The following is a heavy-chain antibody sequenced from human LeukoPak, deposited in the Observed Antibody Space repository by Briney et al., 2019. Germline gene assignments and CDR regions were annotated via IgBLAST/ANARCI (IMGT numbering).Heavy chain of an antibody. CDR3: ATDRGSSPFDY. CDR1: GCSFSGNG. J-gene: IGHJ4*02. CDR2: IWADGSNE. V-gene: IGHV3-33*01. Sequence: QPARSLRLSCAASGCSFSGNGMHWVRQAPGKGLEWVAVIWADGSNEIFADSVNGRFTISRENSKNTLYLQMNSLRAENTALYYCATDRGSSPFDYWGQGTLVTVSS. D-gene: IGHD3-16*01.